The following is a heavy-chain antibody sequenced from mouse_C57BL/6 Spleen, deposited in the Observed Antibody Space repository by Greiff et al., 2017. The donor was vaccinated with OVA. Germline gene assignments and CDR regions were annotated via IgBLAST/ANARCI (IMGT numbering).Heavy chain of an antibody. D-gene: IGHD1-1*01. Sequence: EVKLVESGPGLVKPSQSLSLTCSVTGYSITSGYYWNWIRQFPGNKLEWMGYISYDGSNNYNPSLKNRISITRDTSKNQFFLKLNSVTTEDTATYYCASYGSSSAWFAYWGQVTLVTVSA. CDR2: ISYDGSN. J-gene: IGHJ3*01. CDR1: GYSITSGYY. V-gene: IGHV3-6*01. CDR3: ASYGSSSAWFAY.